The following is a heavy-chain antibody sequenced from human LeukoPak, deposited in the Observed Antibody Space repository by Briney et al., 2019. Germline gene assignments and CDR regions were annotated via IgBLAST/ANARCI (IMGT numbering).Heavy chain of an antibody. CDR3: ATAKGCNGGRRSYYFDK. CDR1: GFTFSYYG. J-gene: IGHJ4*02. CDR2: IRFDGGNE. V-gene: IGHV3-30*02. D-gene: IGHD2-15*01. Sequence: GGSLRLSCAASGFTFSYYGLSWVRQAPGQGLEWVAFIRFDGGNEYYADSVKGRFTISRDNSKSTLYLQMNSLRAEDTAIYYCATAKGCNGGRRSYYFDKWGQGTQVTVSS.